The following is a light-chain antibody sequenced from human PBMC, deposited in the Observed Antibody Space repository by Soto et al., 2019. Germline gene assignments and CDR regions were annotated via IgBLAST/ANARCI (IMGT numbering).Light chain of an antibody. CDR1: QSVLYSSNNKNY. CDR3: QQYNNWPIT. Sequence: DVVMTQSPDSLAVSLGERATINCKSSQSVLYSSNNKNYLAWYQQKVGQSPRLLIYGASTRATGIPARFSGSGSGTEFTLTISSLQSEDFAVYYCQQYNNWPITFGQGTRLEIK. J-gene: IGKJ5*01. CDR2: GAS. V-gene: IGKV4-1*01.